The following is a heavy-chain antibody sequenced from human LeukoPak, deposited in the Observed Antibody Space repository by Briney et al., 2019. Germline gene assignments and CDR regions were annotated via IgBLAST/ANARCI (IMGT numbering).Heavy chain of an antibody. D-gene: IGHD2-8*02. CDR3: AKDVWWSVS. CDR1: GFTFSNHA. V-gene: IGHV3-23*01. CDR2: ISASGVDT. Sequence: GGSLRLSCVASGFTFSNHAMTWVRQAPGKGPEWVSAISASGVDTFYAPSVKGRFTISRDNSKNTLYLQINSLRAEDTAIYYCAKDVWWSVSWGQGTLVTVFS. J-gene: IGHJ5*02.